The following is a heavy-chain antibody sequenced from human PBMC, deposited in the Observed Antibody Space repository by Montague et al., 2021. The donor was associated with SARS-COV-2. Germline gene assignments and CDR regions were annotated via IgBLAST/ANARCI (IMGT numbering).Heavy chain of an antibody. V-gene: IGHV3-23*01. CDR3: AKTRSTGLGWRFFDS. J-gene: IGHJ4*02. D-gene: IGHD4-23*01. CDR1: GFNFNIYA. CDR2: ISGSGGTA. Sequence: SLRPSCAASGFNFNIYAMSWVRQAPGKGLEWTADISGSGGTADYGDAVKGRFTISRDNSKNTLFLQMDSLRAEDTAVYYCAKTRSTGLGWRFFDSWGQGTRVTVSS.